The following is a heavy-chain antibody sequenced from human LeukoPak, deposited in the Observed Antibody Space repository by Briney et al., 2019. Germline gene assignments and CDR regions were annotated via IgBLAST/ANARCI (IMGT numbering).Heavy chain of an antibody. Sequence: GGFLRLSCAASGFTFSSYAMSWVRQAPGKGLEWVSGISGSGDSDSTYYADSVKGRFTISRDNSKNTLYLQMNSLRAEDTAVYYCAKGGAYYDSSGYYPGDFDYWGQGTLVTVSS. J-gene: IGHJ4*02. CDR1: GFTFSSYA. D-gene: IGHD3-22*01. V-gene: IGHV3-23*01. CDR2: ISGSGDSDST. CDR3: AKGGAYYDSSGYYPGDFDY.